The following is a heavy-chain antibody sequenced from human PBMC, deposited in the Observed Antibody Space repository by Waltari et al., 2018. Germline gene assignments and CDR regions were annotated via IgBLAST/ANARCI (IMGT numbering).Heavy chain of an antibody. CDR2: IYTSGST. CDR3: ARAGHYYDSSGYYYMDV. J-gene: IGHJ6*03. Sequence: QVQLQESGPGLVKPSATLSLTCTVSGGSISRYYWRWIRQPAGKGLEWIGRIYTSGSTNYNPSLKSRVTMSVDTSKSQFSLKLSSVTAADTAVYYCARAGHYYDSSGYYYMDVWGKGTTVTVSS. CDR1: GGSISRYY. D-gene: IGHD3-22*01. V-gene: IGHV4-4*07.